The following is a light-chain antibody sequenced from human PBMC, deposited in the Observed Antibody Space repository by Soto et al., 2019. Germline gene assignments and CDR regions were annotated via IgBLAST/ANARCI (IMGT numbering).Light chain of an antibody. V-gene: IGLV4-69*01. Sequence: QLVLTQSPSASASLGASVKLTCTLSSGHSNYAIAWHQQQPEKGPRYLMKVNSDGSHRKGDGIPDRFSGSSSGAQRYLTISSLQYEDEAEYYCQTWGTGIRVFGTGTKLTVL. CDR1: SGHSNYA. CDR3: QTWGTGIRV. J-gene: IGLJ1*01. CDR2: VNSDGSH.